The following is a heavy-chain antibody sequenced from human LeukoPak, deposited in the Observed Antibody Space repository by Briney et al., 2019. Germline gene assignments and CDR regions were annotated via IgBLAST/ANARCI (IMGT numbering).Heavy chain of an antibody. V-gene: IGHV4-34*01. Sequence: SETLSLTCAVYVGSFSGYYWSLIRQPPGKGLEWIEEINHSGSTNYNPSLKSRVTISVDTSKNQFSLKLSSVTAADTAVYYCARAQLLWFGFQPYNWFDPWGQGTLVTVSS. CDR1: VGSFSGYY. CDR2: INHSGST. CDR3: ARAQLLWFGFQPYNWFDP. J-gene: IGHJ5*02. D-gene: IGHD3-10*01.